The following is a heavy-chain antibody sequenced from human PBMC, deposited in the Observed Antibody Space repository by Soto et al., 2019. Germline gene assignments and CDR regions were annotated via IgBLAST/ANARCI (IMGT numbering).Heavy chain of an antibody. CDR1: GYTFTSYG. J-gene: IGHJ5*02. V-gene: IGHV1-18*01. Sequence: ASVKVSCKASGYTFTSYGISWVRQAPGQGLEWMGWISAYNGNTNYARKLQGRVTMTTDTSTSTAYMELRSLRSDDTAVYYCARVKLVLGDYGGYNWFDPWGQGTLVTVSS. CDR2: ISAYNGNT. CDR3: ARVKLVLGDYGGYNWFDP. D-gene: IGHD4-17*01.